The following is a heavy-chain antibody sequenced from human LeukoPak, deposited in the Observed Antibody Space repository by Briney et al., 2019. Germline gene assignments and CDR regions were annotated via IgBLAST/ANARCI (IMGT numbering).Heavy chain of an antibody. CDR3: AKAVKLVLSRPRCNWFDP. CDR1: GGSFSGYY. Sequence: SETLSLTCAVYGGSFSGYYWSWIRQPPGKGLEWIGEINHSGSTNYNPSLKSRVTISVDTSKNPFSLKLSSVTAADTAVYYCAKAVKLVLSRPRCNWFDPWGQGTLVTVSS. J-gene: IGHJ5*02. D-gene: IGHD6-13*01. V-gene: IGHV4-34*01. CDR2: INHSGST.